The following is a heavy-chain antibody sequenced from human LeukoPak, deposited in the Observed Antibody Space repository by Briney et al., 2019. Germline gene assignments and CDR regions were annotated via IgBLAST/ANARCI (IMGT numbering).Heavy chain of an antibody. Sequence: ASVKVSCKASGYTFTGYYMHWLRQAPGQRPERMGWINPNSGDTNYAQKFRGRVTMTRDTSISTAYMELSRLRSDDTAVYYCANSMADTTNYYYGMDVWGQGTTVTVSS. CDR3: ANSMADTTNYYYGMDV. D-gene: IGHD6-19*01. CDR1: GYTFTGYY. CDR2: INPNSGDT. V-gene: IGHV1-2*02. J-gene: IGHJ6*02.